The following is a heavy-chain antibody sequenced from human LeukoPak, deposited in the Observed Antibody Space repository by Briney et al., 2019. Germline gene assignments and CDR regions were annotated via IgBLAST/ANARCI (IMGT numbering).Heavy chain of an antibody. D-gene: IGHD6-13*01. CDR1: GGSISSGDYY. Sequence: SETLSLTCTVSGGSISSGDYYWSWIRQPPGKGLEWIGYIYYSGSTYYNPSLKSRVTISVDTSKNQFSLKLSSVTAADTAVYYCARAPPFSSSWSEYFQHWGQGTLVTVSS. V-gene: IGHV4-30-4*08. CDR2: IYYSGST. CDR3: ARAPPFSSSWSEYFQH. J-gene: IGHJ1*01.